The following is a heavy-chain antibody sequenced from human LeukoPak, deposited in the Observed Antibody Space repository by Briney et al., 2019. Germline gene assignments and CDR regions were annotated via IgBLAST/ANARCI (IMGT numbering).Heavy chain of an antibody. CDR1: GFTFSVAA. CDR3: AKDIQLST. J-gene: IGHJ3*01. CDR2: IGASGEST. V-gene: IGHV3-23*01. Sequence: GESLRLSCAAPGFTFSVAAMTWVRQAPGKGLQWVSLIGASGESTYYADSVKGRFTIYRYNSKNTLSLQMNSLRVEDTAMYFCAKDIQLSTWGLGTMVTVSS. D-gene: IGHD5-24*01.